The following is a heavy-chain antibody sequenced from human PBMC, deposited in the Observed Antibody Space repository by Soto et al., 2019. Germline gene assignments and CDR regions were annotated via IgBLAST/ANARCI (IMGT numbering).Heavy chain of an antibody. Sequence: SETLSLTCAVYGGSFSGYYWSWIRQPPGKGLEWIGEINHSGSTNYNPSFKSRVTISVDTSKNQFSLKLSSVTAADTAVYYCARPPSSSWSHFDYWGQGTLVTVSS. V-gene: IGHV4-34*01. J-gene: IGHJ4*02. CDR3: ARPPSSSWSHFDY. CDR1: GGSFSGYY. D-gene: IGHD6-13*01. CDR2: INHSGST.